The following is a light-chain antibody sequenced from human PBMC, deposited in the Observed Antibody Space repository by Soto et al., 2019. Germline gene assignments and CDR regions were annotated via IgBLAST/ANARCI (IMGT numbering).Light chain of an antibody. J-gene: IGKJ1*01. CDR1: QSISDT. CDR2: GAS. V-gene: IGKV3-15*01. CDR3: QQYDIWPQT. Sequence: ETVLTQSPGTLSLSPGERATLSCRASQSISDTLAWYQQKPGQAPRLLIYGASTRATGIPARFSGSGSRTEFTLTISSLQSEDFAVYFCQQYDIWPQTFGQGTKVDIK.